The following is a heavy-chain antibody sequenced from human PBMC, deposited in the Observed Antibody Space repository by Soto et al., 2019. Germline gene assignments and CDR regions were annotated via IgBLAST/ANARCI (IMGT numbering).Heavy chain of an antibody. CDR1: GGTFSRYA. J-gene: IGHJ4*02. Sequence: SVKVSCKASGGTFSRYASSWVRQAPGQGLEGMGGGIPIFGTANYAQKFQGRVTITADESTSTAYLELSSLRSEDTAVYSCASSLYRSPWYMPFDYLGQGTLVTVSS. V-gene: IGHV1-69*13. D-gene: IGHD6-13*01. CDR2: GIPIFGTA. CDR3: ASSLYRSPWYMPFDY.